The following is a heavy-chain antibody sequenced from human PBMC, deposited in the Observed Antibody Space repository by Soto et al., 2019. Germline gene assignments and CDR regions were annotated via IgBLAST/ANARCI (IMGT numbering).Heavy chain of an antibody. CDR3: ARDRGGYDRLYYYHGMDV. D-gene: IGHD5-12*01. CDR1: GFTFSDYY. V-gene: IGHV3-11*06. J-gene: IGHJ6*02. CDR2: ISSSSGST. Sequence: GESLKISCAASGFTFSDYYMSWIRQAPGKGLEYISYISSSSGSTNYADSVKGRFTISRDNAKNSLYLQMSSLRAEDTAVYYCARDRGGYDRLYYYHGMDVWGQGTTVTVSS.